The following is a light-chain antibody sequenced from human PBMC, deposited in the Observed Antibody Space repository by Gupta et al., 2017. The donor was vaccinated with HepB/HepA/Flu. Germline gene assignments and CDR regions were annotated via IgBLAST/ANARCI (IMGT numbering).Light chain of an antibody. V-gene: IGLV1-44*01. CDR2: NSD. CDR1: SSNIGRNT. Sequence: QSVLTQPPSASGTPGQTVTISCSGSSSNIGRNTVDWYQHVPGTAPKLLIYNSDQRPSGVPDRFSGSKSDTSASLATSGLHSEDEADYYCAAWDDSLKAYVLGSGTKVTVL. J-gene: IGLJ1*01. CDR3: AAWDDSLKAYV.